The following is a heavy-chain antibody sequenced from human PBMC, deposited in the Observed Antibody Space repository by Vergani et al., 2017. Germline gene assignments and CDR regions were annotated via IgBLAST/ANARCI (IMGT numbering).Heavy chain of an antibody. Sequence: QLQLVESGGGVVQPGRSLRLSCAASGFTFSSYGMHWVRQAPGKGLEWVAVIWYDGSNKYYADSVKGRFTISRDNSKNTLYLQMNSLRAEDTAVYYCARDLIAVAALDYWGQGTLVTVSS. J-gene: IGHJ4*02. CDR1: GFTFSSYG. D-gene: IGHD6-19*01. V-gene: IGHV3-33*01. CDR2: IWYDGSNK. CDR3: ARDLIAVAALDY.